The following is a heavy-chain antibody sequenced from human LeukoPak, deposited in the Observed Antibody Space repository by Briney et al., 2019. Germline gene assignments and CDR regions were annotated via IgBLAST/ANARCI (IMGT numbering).Heavy chain of an antibody. Sequence: GGSVRLSCAASGFTFSNAWMSWVRQGPGKGLEWVGRIKSKTDGGTTDCAAPVKGRFTISRDDSKNTLYLQMNSLKTEDTAVYYCTCGSGSPGDYWGQGTLVTVSS. CDR1: GFTFSNAW. D-gene: IGHD3-10*01. V-gene: IGHV3-15*01. CDR2: IKSKTDGGTT. J-gene: IGHJ4*02. CDR3: TCGSGSPGDY.